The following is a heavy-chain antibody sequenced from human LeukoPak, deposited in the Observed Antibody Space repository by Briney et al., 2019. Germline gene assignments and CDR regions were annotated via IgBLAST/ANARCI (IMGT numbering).Heavy chain of an antibody. CDR2: INWNGGST. Sequence: GGSLRLPCAASGFTFDDYGMSWVRQAPGKGLEWVSGINWNGGSTGYADSVKGRFTISRDNAKNSLYLQMNSLRAEDTALYYCARDPDDYYDSSGYWDYWGQGTLVTVSS. CDR1: GFTFDDYG. V-gene: IGHV3-20*04. J-gene: IGHJ4*02. CDR3: ARDPDDYYDSSGYWDY. D-gene: IGHD3-22*01.